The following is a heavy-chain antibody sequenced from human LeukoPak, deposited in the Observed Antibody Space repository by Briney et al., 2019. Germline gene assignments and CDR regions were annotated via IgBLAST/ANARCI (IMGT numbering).Heavy chain of an antibody. J-gene: IGHJ4*02. CDR2: MSGSGDKT. Sequence: GGSLRLSCAASGFTFSNCAMSWVRQAPGEGLEWISAMSGSGDKTHYADSVKGRFTISRDNSKNTLYLQMNSLRAEDTAVYYCASAYSSSWYVFGYWGQGTLVTVSS. D-gene: IGHD6-13*01. CDR1: GFTFSNCA. CDR3: ASAYSSSWYVFGY. V-gene: IGHV3-23*01.